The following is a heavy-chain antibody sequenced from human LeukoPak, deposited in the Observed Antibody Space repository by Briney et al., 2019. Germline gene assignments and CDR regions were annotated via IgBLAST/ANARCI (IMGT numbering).Heavy chain of an antibody. J-gene: IGHJ4*02. V-gene: IGHV3-30*18. Sequence: GGSLRLSCAASGFTFSSYGMHWVRQAPGKGLEWVAIISYDGSNKYYADSVKGRFTISRDNSKNTLYLQMNSLRAEDTAVYYCAKDLERHIVVVTASAVDYWGQGTLVTVSS. CDR1: GFTFSSYG. CDR2: ISYDGSNK. CDR3: AKDLERHIVVVTASAVDY. D-gene: IGHD2-21*02.